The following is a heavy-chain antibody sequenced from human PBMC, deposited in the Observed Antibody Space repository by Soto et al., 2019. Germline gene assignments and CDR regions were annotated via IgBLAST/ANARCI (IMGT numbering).Heavy chain of an antibody. CDR1: GFTFSTYW. J-gene: IGHJ4*02. Sequence: EVQLVESGGDSVQPGGSLRLSCAASGFTFSTYWMHWVRQAPGEGLVWVSRIKGDESSTSSADSVQGRFTISRDNAKNTLYLHMHSLRADDTAVYYCARGAFHNYYVDYWGQGTLVTVSS. CDR3: ARGAFHNYYVDY. CDR2: IKGDESST. V-gene: IGHV3-74*01. D-gene: IGHD3-3*02.